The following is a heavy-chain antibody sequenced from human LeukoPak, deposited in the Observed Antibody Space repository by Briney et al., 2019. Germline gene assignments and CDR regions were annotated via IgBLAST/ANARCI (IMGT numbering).Heavy chain of an antibody. Sequence: GGSLRLSCAASGFTFSSYGMHWVRQAPGKGLEWVAFIRYDGSNKYYADSVKGRFTISRDNSKNTLYPQMNSLRAEDTAVYYCAKSPSPLEQWLVNWGQGTLVTVSS. CDR2: IRYDGSNK. V-gene: IGHV3-30*02. CDR1: GFTFSSYG. CDR3: AKSPSPLEQWLVN. J-gene: IGHJ4*02. D-gene: IGHD6-19*01.